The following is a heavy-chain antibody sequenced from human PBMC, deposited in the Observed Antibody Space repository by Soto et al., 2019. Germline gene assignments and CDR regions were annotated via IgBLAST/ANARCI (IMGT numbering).Heavy chain of an antibody. CDR3: ARASGYCSGGTCFPFDY. CDR2: IYHSGSF. V-gene: IGHV4-30-2*01. J-gene: IGHJ4*02. CDR1: GGSVSSGTYS. Sequence: SETLSLTCAVSGGSVSSGTYSWNWIRQPPGKALEWIGYIYHSGSFYYNPSLRSRVAISIDRSKNQFSLDLRSVTATDTAVYYCARASGYCSGGTCFPFDYWGRGTLVTVSS. D-gene: IGHD2-15*01.